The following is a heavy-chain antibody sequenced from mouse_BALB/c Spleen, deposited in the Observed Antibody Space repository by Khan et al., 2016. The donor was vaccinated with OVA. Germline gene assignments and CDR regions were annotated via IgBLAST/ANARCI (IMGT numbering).Heavy chain of an antibody. V-gene: IGHV2-6-1*01. CDR3: ARQPYYHYYIMDY. CDR1: GFSLTDYG. CDR2: IWSDGTT. D-gene: IGHD2-10*01. J-gene: IGHJ4*01. Sequence: QMQLEESGPGLVAPSQSLSITCTISGFSLTDYGIHWVRQPPGKGLEWLVVIWSDGTTTYNSALKSRLSISKDNSKSQVFLKMNSLQTDDTAMYXGARQPYYHYYIMDYWGQGTSVTVSS.